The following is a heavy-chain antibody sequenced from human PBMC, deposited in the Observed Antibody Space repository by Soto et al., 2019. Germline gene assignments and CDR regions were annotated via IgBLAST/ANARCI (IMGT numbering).Heavy chain of an antibody. J-gene: IGHJ6*02. D-gene: IGHD2-15*01. CDR1: GYTRKDFS. CDR3: ATSEGDCGGGSCYNYFYYYGMDV. CDR2: LSVGNGDT. V-gene: IGHV1-3*01. Sequence: GASVKVSCKASGYTRKDFSMLCVRQAPGQRPEWVGWLSVGNGDTKYTQKFQGRVTITRDTSARTAYMELSNLRSEDTAVYYCATSEGDCGGGSCYNYFYYYGMDVWGQGTTVTVSS.